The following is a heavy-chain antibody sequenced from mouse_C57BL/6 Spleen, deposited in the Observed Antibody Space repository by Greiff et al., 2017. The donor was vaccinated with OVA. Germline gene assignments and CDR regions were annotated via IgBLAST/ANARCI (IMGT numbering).Heavy chain of an antibody. CDR3: ARHMVTHWYFDV. J-gene: IGHJ1*03. CDR2: INPGSGGT. V-gene: IGHV1-54*01. CDR1: GYAFTNYL. D-gene: IGHD2-2*01. Sequence: QVQLQQSGAELVRPGTSVKVSCKASGYAFTNYLIEWVQQRPGQGLEWIGVINPGSGGTNYNEKFKGKATLTADKSSSTAYMQLSSLTSEDSAVYFCARHMVTHWYFDVWGTGTTVTVSS.